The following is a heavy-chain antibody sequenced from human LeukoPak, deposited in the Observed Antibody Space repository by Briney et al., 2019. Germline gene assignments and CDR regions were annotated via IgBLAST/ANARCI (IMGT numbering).Heavy chain of an antibody. Sequence: GASVKVSCKASGYTFTIYGISWVRQAPGQGRECMGWISAYNGNTNYAQKLQGRVTMTTDTSTSTAYMELRSLRSDDTAVYYCAREFGPPYSSSWYHYNWFDPWGQGTLVTVSS. V-gene: IGHV1-18*01. CDR2: ISAYNGNT. CDR3: AREFGPPYSSSWYHYNWFDP. D-gene: IGHD6-13*01. J-gene: IGHJ5*02. CDR1: GYTFTIYG.